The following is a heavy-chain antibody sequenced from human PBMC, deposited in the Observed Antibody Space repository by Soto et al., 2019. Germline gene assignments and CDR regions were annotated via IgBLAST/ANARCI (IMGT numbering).Heavy chain of an antibody. D-gene: IGHD3-10*01. CDR1: GFTFSSYS. Sequence: GGSLRLSCAASGFTFSSYSMNWVRQAPGKGLEWVSSISSSSSYIYYADSVKGRFTISRDNAKNSLYLQMNSLRAEDTAVYYCARESGDYYGSGSYFRFSIGFDPWGQGTLVTVSS. CDR3: ARESGDYYGSGSYFRFSIGFDP. J-gene: IGHJ5*02. CDR2: ISSSSSYI. V-gene: IGHV3-21*01.